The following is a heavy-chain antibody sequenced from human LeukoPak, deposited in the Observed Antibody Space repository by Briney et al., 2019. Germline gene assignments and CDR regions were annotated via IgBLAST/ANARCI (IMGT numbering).Heavy chain of an antibody. Sequence: PGGSLGLSCAASAFTFSSYSMNWVRQAPGKGLEWVSYISSSSSTIYYADSVKGRFTISRDNAKNSLYLQMNSLRAEDTAVYYCAREPTSCSGGSCDYYYMDVWGKGTTVTISS. J-gene: IGHJ6*03. D-gene: IGHD2-15*01. CDR2: ISSSSSTI. CDR1: AFTFSSYS. V-gene: IGHV3-48*04. CDR3: AREPTSCSGGSCDYYYMDV.